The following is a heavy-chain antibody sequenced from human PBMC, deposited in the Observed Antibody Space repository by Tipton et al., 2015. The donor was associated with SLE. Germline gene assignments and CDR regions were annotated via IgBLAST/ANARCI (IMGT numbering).Heavy chain of an antibody. CDR2: IYYSGST. Sequence: TLSLTCTVSGGSISTYYWGWIRQPPGKGLEWIGYIYYSGSTNYNPSLKSRLTISVDTSKNQFSLKLSSVTAADTAVYYCASQGMDDIWGQGTMVTVSS. D-gene: IGHD5-24*01. J-gene: IGHJ3*02. CDR3: ASQGMDDI. V-gene: IGHV4-59*08. CDR1: GGSISTYY.